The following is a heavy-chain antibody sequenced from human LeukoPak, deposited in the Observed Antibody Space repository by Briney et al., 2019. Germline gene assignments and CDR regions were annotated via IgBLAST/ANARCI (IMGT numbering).Heavy chain of an antibody. Sequence: GESLKISCQGSGYSFTTYWIGWVRQMPGKGLECMGIIYPGDSDTRYSPSFQGQVTISADKSINTAYLQWSNLKASDTAMYYCARLGTYWSNYYFEYWGQGTLVTVSS. D-gene: IGHD3-10*01. CDR2: IYPGDSDT. J-gene: IGHJ4*02. CDR1: GYSFTTYW. V-gene: IGHV5-51*01. CDR3: ARLGTYWSNYYFEY.